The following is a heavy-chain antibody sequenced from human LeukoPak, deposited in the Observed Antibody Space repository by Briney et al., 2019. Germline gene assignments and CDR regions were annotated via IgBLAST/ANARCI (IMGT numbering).Heavy chain of an antibody. CDR3: ARVGVYSSSWGNYYYYMDV. V-gene: IGHV1-18*01. CDR2: ISAYNGNT. J-gene: IGHJ6*03. D-gene: IGHD6-13*01. Sequence: GASVKVSCKASGYTFTSYGISWVRQAPGQGLEWMGWISAYNGNTNYAQKLQGRVTMTTDTSTSTAYMELRSLRSDDTAVYYCARVGVYSSSWGNYYYYMDVWGKGTTVTVSS. CDR1: GYTFTSYG.